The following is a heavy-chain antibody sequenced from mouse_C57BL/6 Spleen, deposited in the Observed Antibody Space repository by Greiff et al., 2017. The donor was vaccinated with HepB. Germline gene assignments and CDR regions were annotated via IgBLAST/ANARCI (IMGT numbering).Heavy chain of an antibody. Sequence: EVKLVESGGGLVQSGRSLRLSCATSGFTFSDFYMEWVRQAPGKGLEWIAASRNKANDYTTEYSASVKGRFIVSRDTSQSILYLQMNALRAEDTAIYYCARDASYGYGAMDYWGQGTSVTVSS. J-gene: IGHJ4*01. V-gene: IGHV7-1*01. CDR3: ARDASYGYGAMDY. D-gene: IGHD2-2*01. CDR2: SRNKANDYTT. CDR1: GFTFSDFY.